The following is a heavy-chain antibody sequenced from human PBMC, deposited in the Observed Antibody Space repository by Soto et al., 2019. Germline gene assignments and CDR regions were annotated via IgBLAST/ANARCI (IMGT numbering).Heavy chain of an antibody. CDR3: ARVGDYYYYYMDV. CDR2: IYYSGST. J-gene: IGHJ6*03. V-gene: IGHV4-39*01. D-gene: IGHD3-16*01. Sequence: SETLSLTCTVSGGSISSSSYYWGWIRQPPGKGLEWIGSIYYSGSTYYNPSLKSRVTISVDTSKNQFSLKLSSVTAADTAVYYCARVGDYYYYYMDVWGKGTTVTVSS. CDR1: GGSISSSSYY.